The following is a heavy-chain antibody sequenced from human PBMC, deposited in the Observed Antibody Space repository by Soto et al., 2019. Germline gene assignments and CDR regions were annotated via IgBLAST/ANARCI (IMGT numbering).Heavy chain of an antibody. V-gene: IGHV4-34*09. Sequence: SETLSLTCAVYGGSFSGYYWSWIRQPPGKGLEWIGEINHSGSTNYNPSLKSRVTISVDTSKNQFSLKLSSVTAADTAVYYCARGSGSYPKPYGMDVWGQGTTVTVSS. J-gene: IGHJ6*02. CDR1: GGSFSGYY. D-gene: IGHD3-10*01. CDR2: INHSGST. CDR3: ARGSGSYPKPYGMDV.